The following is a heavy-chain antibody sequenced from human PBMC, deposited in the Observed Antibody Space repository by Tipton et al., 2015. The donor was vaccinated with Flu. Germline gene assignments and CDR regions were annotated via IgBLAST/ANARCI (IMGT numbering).Heavy chain of an antibody. CDR3: ARATTYYYDSSGSERRGTFDY. D-gene: IGHD3-22*01. V-gene: IGHV4-39*07. Sequence: TLSLTCTVSGGSISSSSYYWGWIRQPPGKGLEWIGSIYYSGSTDYNPSLKSRVTISVDTSKNQFSLKLSSVNAADTAVYYCARATTYYYDSSGSERRGTFDYWGQGTLVTVSS. CDR1: GGSISSSSYY. J-gene: IGHJ4*02. CDR2: IYYSGST.